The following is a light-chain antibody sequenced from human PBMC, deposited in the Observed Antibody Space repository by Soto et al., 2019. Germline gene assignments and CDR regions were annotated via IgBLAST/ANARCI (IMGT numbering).Light chain of an antibody. Sequence: IQLTQSPSSLSASVGDRVTITCRASQGIRNYLAWYQQKPGKAPNLLIYLASTLQGGVPSRFSGSGSGTDFSLTISSLQPEDVATYYCQQSYSTPQTFGQGTKLEIK. CDR1: QGIRNY. CDR2: LAS. J-gene: IGKJ2*01. V-gene: IGKV1-9*01. CDR3: QQSYSTPQT.